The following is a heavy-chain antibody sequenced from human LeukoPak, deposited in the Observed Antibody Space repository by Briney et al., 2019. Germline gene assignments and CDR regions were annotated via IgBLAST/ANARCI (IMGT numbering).Heavy chain of an antibody. CDR3: ARTFYDTLDSDAFDF. Sequence: GASVKVSCKAPGYTFTGYYMHWVRQAPGQGLEWMRWINPDSGGTNNAQKFQGRVTMTRDTPISTAYMELSRLRSDDTAVYYCARTFYDTLDSDAFDFWGQGTMVIVS. J-gene: IGHJ3*01. V-gene: IGHV1-2*02. CDR2: INPDSGGT. D-gene: IGHD2/OR15-2a*01. CDR1: GYTFTGYY.